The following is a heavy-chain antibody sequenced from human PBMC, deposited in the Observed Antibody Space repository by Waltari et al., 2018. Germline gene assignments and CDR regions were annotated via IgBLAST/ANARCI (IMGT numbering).Heavy chain of an antibody. CDR3: ARDHSGDYSYEFDY. CDR2: IWYDGSNK. V-gene: IGHV3-33*01. J-gene: IGHJ4*02. D-gene: IGHD4-17*01. Sequence: QVQLVESGGGVVQPGRSLRLSCAASGFTFSSYGMHWVRQAPGKGLEWGAVIWYDGSNKYYAASVKGRFTISRDNSKNTLYLQMNSLRAEDTAVYYCARDHSGDYSYEFDYWGQGTLVTVSS. CDR1: GFTFSSYG.